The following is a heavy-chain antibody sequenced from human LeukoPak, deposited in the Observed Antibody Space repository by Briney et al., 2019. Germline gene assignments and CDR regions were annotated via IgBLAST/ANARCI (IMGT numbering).Heavy chain of an antibody. D-gene: IGHD6-19*01. CDR1: GGSFSGYY. V-gene: IGHV4-34*01. J-gene: IGHJ6*03. CDR3: ARGKLGSSGWRAAYMDV. Sequence: SETLSLTCAVYGGSFSGYYWSWIRQPPGKGLEWIGGINHSETTNYNPSLKSRVTISVDTSKNQFSLKLSSVTAADTAVYYCARGKLGSSGWRAAYMDVWGKGTTVTVSS. CDR2: INHSETT.